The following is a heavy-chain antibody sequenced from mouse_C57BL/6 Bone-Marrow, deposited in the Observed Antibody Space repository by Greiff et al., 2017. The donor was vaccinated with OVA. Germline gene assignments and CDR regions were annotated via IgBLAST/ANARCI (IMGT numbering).Heavy chain of an antibody. CDR1: GYTFTSYW. CDR3: ARKEIDYGNPAWFAY. D-gene: IGHD2-1*01. J-gene: IGHJ3*01. Sequence: QVQLQQPGAELVKPGASVTMSCKASGYTFTSYWITWVKQRPGQGLEWIGDIYPGSGSTNYNEKFKSKATLTVDTSSSTAYMQLGSLTSEDSAVYYCARKEIDYGNPAWFAYWGQGTLVTVSA. CDR2: IYPGSGST. V-gene: IGHV1-55*01.